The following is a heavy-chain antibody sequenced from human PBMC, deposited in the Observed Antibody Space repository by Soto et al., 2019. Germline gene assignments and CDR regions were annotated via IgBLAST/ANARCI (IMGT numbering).Heavy chain of an antibody. Sequence: SVKVSCKASGGSCSIFGISGVRQSPGQGLEWMGGIIPVFGRPNYAQRFRGRLTITADESTNTVYLELIDLRSEDTAVYYCAREGSGYNLWGQGTQVTVSS. V-gene: IGHV1-69*13. CDR2: IIPVFGRP. CDR1: GGSCSIFG. CDR3: AREGSGYNL. D-gene: IGHD5-12*01. J-gene: IGHJ1*01.